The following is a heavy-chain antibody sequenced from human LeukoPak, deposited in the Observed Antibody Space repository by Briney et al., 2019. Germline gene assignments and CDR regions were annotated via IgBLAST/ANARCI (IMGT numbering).Heavy chain of an antibody. CDR2: INHSGST. CDR1: GGSFSGYY. J-gene: IGHJ6*03. Sequence: SETLSLTCAVYGGSFSGYYWSWIRQPPGKGLEWIGEINHSGSTNYNPSLKSRVTISVDTSKNQFSLKLSSVTAADTAVYYCARGAAGFLYYYYYYMDVWGNGTTVTVSS. V-gene: IGHV4-34*01. D-gene: IGHD6-13*01. CDR3: ARGAAGFLYYYYYYMDV.